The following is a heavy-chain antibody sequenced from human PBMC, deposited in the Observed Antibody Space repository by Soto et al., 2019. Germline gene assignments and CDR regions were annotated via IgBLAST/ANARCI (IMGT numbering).Heavy chain of an antibody. CDR1: VGSFSSGSYY. D-gene: IGHD5-12*01. CDR2: IYYSGST. CDR3: ARDRGDGYIP. V-gene: IGHV4-61*01. Sequence: PSETLSLTCTVSVGSFSSGSYYWSWILQPPGKGLEWIGYIYYSGSTNYNPSRKSRVTISVDTSKNQFSLKLSSVTAADTAVYYCARDRGDGYIPWGQGTLVTVSS. J-gene: IGHJ4*02.